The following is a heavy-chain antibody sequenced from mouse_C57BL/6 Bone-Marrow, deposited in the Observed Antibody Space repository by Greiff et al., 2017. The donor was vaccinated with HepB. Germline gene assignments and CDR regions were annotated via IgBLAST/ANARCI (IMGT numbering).Heavy chain of an antibody. V-gene: IGHV5-9-1*02. J-gene: IGHJ3*01. CDR3: TRELLNPFAY. Sequence: EVQVVESGEGLVKPGGSLKLSCAASGFTFSSYAMSWVRQTPEKRLEWVAYISSGGDYIYYADTVKGRFTISRDNARNTLYLQMSSLKSEDTAMYYCTRELLNPFAYWGQGTLVTVSA. CDR2: ISSGGDYI. CDR1: GFTFSSYA. D-gene: IGHD1-3*01.